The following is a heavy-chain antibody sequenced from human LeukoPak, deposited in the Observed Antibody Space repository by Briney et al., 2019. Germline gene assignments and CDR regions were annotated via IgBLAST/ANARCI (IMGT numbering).Heavy chain of an antibody. CDR3: ARQYSSGWYGYYFDY. CDR2: IYYSGST. J-gene: IGHJ4*02. V-gene: IGHV4-34*01. CDR1: GGSFSGYY. D-gene: IGHD6-19*01. Sequence: PSETLSLTCVVYGGSFSGYYWSWIRQPPGKGLEWIGSIYYSGSTYYNPSLKSRVTISVDTSKNQFSLKLSSVTAADTAVYYCARQYSSGWYGYYFDYWGQGTLVTVSS.